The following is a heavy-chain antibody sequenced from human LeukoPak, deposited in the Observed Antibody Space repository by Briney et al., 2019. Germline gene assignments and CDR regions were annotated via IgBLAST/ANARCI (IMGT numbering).Heavy chain of an antibody. D-gene: IGHD3-22*01. CDR2: INPNSGGT. V-gene: IGHV1-2*02. CDR3: ARGGAWHYYDSSGASTG. Sequence: ASVKVSCKTSGYTFTGYYMHWVRQAPGQGLEWMGWINPNSGGTNYAQKFQGRVTMTRDTSISTAYMELSRLRSDDTAVYYCARGGAWHYYDSSGASTGWGQGTLVTVSS. CDR1: GYTFTGYY. J-gene: IGHJ4*02.